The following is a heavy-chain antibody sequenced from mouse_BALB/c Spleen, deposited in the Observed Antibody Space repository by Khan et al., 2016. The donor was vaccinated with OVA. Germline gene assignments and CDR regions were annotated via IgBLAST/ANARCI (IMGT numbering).Heavy chain of an antibody. CDR2: INPYNDYT. J-gene: IGHJ3*01. CDR1: GYTFTSYD. D-gene: IGHD3-1*01. V-gene: IGHV1S136*01. Sequence: EVQLQQSGPELVKPGASVKMSCKASGYTFTSYDMHWVKQKPGQGLEWIGYINPYNDYTKFNEKFKGKATLTSDKSSRTAYMELSSLNSEDSAVYYCARGGLGLQTWVAYWGQGTLVTVSA. CDR3: ARGGLGLQTWVAY.